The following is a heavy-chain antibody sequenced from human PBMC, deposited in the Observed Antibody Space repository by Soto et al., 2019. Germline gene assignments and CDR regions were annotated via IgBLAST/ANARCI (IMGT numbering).Heavy chain of an antibody. CDR1: EYTFTTYS. D-gene: IGHD6-13*01. CDR2: INPTSSTT. J-gene: IGHJ3*02. CDR3: ARDLYSSSWYVRAFDM. V-gene: IGHV1-46*03. Sequence: GASVKVSCKASEYTFTTYSLHWARQAPGQGLEWMGIINPTSSTTSDAQKFQGRVTMTRDMSTSTVYMELSSLRSEDTAVYYCARDLYSSSWYVRAFDMWGQGTMVTVSS.